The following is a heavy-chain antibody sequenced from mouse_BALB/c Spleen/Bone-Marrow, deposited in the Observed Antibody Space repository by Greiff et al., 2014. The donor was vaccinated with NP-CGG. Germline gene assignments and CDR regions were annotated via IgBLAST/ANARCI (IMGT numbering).Heavy chain of an antibody. CDR2: INPYNGDT. D-gene: IGHD1-1*01. J-gene: IGHJ2*01. Sequence: VHVKQSGPELVKPGASVKISCKASGYSFTGYFMNWVMQSHGKSLEWIGRINPYNGDTFYNKKFKGKATLTVDKSSSTAHMELWSLASEDSAVYYCARSGYYGSSYFDYWGQGTTLTVSS. V-gene: IGHV1-20*02. CDR1: GYSFTGYF. CDR3: ARSGYYGSSYFDY.